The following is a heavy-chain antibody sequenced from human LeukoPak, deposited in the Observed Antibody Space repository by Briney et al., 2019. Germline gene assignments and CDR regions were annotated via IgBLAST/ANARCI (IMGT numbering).Heavy chain of an antibody. J-gene: IGHJ4*02. Sequence: GGSLRLSCAASGFTFSSYEMNWVRQAPGKGLEWVSYISSSGSTIYYADSVKGRFTISRDNAKNSLYLQMNSLRAEDTAVYYCAREAVAGFGYWGQGTLVTVSS. CDR1: GFTFSSYE. V-gene: IGHV3-48*03. CDR2: ISSSGSTI. D-gene: IGHD6-19*01. CDR3: AREAVAGFGY.